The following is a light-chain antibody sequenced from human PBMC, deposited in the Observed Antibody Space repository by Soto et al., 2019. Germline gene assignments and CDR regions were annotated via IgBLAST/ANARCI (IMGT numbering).Light chain of an antibody. Sequence: QSVLTQPASVSGSPGQSITISCTGTSSDVGLYDYVSWYQQHPGKAPQLMIYAVSNRPSGVSNRFSASKSGNTASLFISGLQAEYEADYYGSSYTSDSSYVFGSGTKVTVL. CDR2: AVS. V-gene: IGLV2-14*01. J-gene: IGLJ1*01. CDR1: SSDVGLYDY. CDR3: SSYTSDSSYV.